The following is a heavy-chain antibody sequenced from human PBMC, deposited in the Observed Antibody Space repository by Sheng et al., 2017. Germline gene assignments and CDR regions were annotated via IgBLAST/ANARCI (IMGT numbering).Heavy chain of an antibody. Sequence: EVQLVESGGGLVQPGGSLRLSCAASGFTVSSNYMSWVRQAPGKGLEWVSVIYSGGSTYYADSVKGRFTISRDNSKNTLYLQMNSLRAEDTAVYYCARDRGIAVAGNGLDIWGQGTMVTVSS. D-gene: IGHD6-19*01. J-gene: IGHJ3*02. CDR2: IYSGGST. V-gene: IGHV3-66*01. CDR3: ARDRGIAVAGNGLDI. CDR1: GFTVSSNY.